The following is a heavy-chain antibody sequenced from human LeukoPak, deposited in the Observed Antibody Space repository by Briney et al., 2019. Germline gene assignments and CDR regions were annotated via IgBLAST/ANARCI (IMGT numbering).Heavy chain of an antibody. V-gene: IGHV3-66*01. Sequence: GGSLRLSCVVSGFTFSDHYMDWVRQAPGKGLEWVSVIYSGGSTYYADSVKGRFTISRDNSKNTLYLQMNSLRAEDTAVYYCARGVTPDWFDPWGQGTLVTVSS. CDR1: GFTFSDHY. CDR3: ARGVTPDWFDP. D-gene: IGHD2-21*02. CDR2: IYSGGST. J-gene: IGHJ5*02.